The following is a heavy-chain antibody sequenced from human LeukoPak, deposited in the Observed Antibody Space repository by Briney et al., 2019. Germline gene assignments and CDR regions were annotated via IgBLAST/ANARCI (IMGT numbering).Heavy chain of an antibody. Sequence: ASVKVSCKASGYTFTGYYMHWVRQAPGQGLEWMGWINPNSGGTNYAQKFQGRVTMTRDTSISTAYMELSRLRSDDTAVYYCARDHGMATIIYFDYWGQGILVTVSS. CDR3: ARDHGMATIIYFDY. CDR2: INPNSGGT. V-gene: IGHV1-2*02. CDR1: GYTFTGYY. J-gene: IGHJ4*02. D-gene: IGHD5-24*01.